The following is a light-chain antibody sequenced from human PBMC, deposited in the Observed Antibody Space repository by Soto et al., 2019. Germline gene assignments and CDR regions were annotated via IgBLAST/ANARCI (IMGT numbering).Light chain of an antibody. V-gene: IGKV3-20*01. Sequence: VVFTQSPGTLSLSPGERATLSCRASQPVRNNYLAWYQQKPGQAPRLLIYDASSRATGIPDRFSGGGSGTDFTLTISRLEPEDFAVYYCQQFSSYPLTFGGGTKVDIK. J-gene: IGKJ4*01. CDR2: DAS. CDR3: QQFSSYPLT. CDR1: QPVRNNY.